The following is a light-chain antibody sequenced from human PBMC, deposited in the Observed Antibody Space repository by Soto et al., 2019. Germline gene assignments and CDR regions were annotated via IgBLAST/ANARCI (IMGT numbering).Light chain of an antibody. CDR1: RGINNY. V-gene: IGKV1-9*01. CDR3: QHLNAYPLT. Sequence: DIQLTQSPSFLSASVGDRVTITCRTSRGINNYLAWYQQKPGKAPNLLIYAASNLCSGVPSRFSGSGSGTEFTLTISSLQLEDFATYYCQHLNAYPLTFGQGTRLEIK. CDR2: AAS. J-gene: IGKJ5*01.